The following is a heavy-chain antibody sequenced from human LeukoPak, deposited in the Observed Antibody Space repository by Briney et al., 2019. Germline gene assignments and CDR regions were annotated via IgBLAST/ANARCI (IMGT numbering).Heavy chain of an antibody. J-gene: IGHJ4*02. CDR3: ARVKVSDFWSGYSSYYFDY. Sequence: ASVKVSCKASGYTFTSYDINWVRQATGQGLEWMGWINPNSGGTNYAQKFQGRVTMTRDTSISTAYMEPSRLRSDDTAVYYCARVKVSDFWSGYSSYYFDYWGQGTLVTVSS. CDR1: GYTFTSYD. CDR2: INPNSGGT. V-gene: IGHV1-2*02. D-gene: IGHD3-3*01.